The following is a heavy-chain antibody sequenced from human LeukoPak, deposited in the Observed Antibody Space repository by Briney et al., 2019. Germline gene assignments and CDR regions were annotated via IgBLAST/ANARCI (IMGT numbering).Heavy chain of an antibody. V-gene: IGHV1-18*01. D-gene: IGHD3-10*01. CDR3: ARGGSRSRRGDDVFDI. Sequence: GASVKVSCKASGYTFNNYAMNWVRQAPGQGLEWMGWISAYNGNTELAQKFQGRVTLATDASTSTAYVELRSLTSDDTAVYFCARGGSRSRRGDDVFDIWGQGTMVTVSS. J-gene: IGHJ3*02. CDR2: ISAYNGNT. CDR1: GYTFNNYA.